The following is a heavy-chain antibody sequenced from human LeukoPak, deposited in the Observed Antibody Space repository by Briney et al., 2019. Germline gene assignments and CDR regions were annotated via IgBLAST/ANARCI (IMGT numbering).Heavy chain of an antibody. CDR1: GGPLSTYY. Sequence: PSETLSLTCSVSGGPLSTYYWSWIRQPPGKGLEWIGYIYYFGNTDYNPSLKSRVTISVDTSKNQFSLRLRSVTSADTAVYYCAKLGSPRAFWGQGILVRVSS. CDR3: AKLGSPRAF. D-gene: IGHD6-13*01. V-gene: IGHV4-59*03. J-gene: IGHJ4*02. CDR2: IYYFGNT.